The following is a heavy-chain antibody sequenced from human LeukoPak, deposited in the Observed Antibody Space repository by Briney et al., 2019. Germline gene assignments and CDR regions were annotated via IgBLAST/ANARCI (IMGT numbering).Heavy chain of an antibody. CDR3: ARDSFWSGYRWRSYYFDY. CDR1: GGSFSGYY. Sequence: SETLSLTCAVYGGSFSGYYWSWIRQPPGKGLEWIGEINRSGSTNYNPSLKSRVTISVDTSKNQFSLKLSSVTAADTAVYYCARDSFWSGYRWRSYYFDYWGQGTLVSVSS. J-gene: IGHJ4*02. CDR2: INRSGST. D-gene: IGHD3-3*01. V-gene: IGHV4-34*01.